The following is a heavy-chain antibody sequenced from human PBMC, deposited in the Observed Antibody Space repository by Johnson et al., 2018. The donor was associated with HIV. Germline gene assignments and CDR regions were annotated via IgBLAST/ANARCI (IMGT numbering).Heavy chain of an antibody. Sequence: VQLVESGGGLVQPGGSLRLSCAASGFTVSSNYMSWVRQAPGKGLEWVSVIYSGGSTYYADSVKGRFTISRDNSKNTLYLQMNSLRADDTAVYYCARLYDSSGYGAFDIWGQGTMVTVSS. CDR2: IYSGGST. J-gene: IGHJ3*02. D-gene: IGHD3-22*01. V-gene: IGHV3-66*02. CDR3: ARLYDSSGYGAFDI. CDR1: GFTVSSNY.